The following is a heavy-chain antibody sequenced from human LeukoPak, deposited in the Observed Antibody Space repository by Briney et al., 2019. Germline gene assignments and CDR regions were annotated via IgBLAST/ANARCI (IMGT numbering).Heavy chain of an antibody. V-gene: IGHV4-39*01. Sequence: SETLSLTCTVSGGSISSSSYYWGWIRQPPGKGLEWIGSIYYSGSTYYNPSLKSRVTISVDTSKNQFSLKLSSVTAADTAVYYCARSVGYCSSTSCYYYFDYWGQGTLVTVSS. CDR2: IYYSGST. CDR3: ARSVGYCSSTSCYYYFDY. D-gene: IGHD2-2*01. CDR1: GGSISSSSYY. J-gene: IGHJ4*02.